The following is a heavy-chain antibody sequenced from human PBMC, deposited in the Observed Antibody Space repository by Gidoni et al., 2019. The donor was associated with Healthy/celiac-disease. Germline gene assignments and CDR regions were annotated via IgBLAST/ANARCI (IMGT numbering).Heavy chain of an antibody. Sequence: LEWIGSIYHSGSTYYNPSLKSRVTISVDTSKNQFSLKLSSVTAADTAVYYCARGSSGYTFDYWGQGTLVTVSS. CDR2: IYHSGST. V-gene: IGHV4-38-2*02. D-gene: IGHD3-22*01. J-gene: IGHJ4*02. CDR3: ARGSSGYTFDY.